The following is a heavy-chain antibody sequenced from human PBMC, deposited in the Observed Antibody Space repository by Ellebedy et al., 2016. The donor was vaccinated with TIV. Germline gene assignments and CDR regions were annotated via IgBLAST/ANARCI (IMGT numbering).Heavy chain of an antibody. V-gene: IGHV3-7*01. CDR1: GFTFTTYW. D-gene: IGHD4-17*01. CDR3: ARAIYGASYL. Sequence: GGSLRLSCAVSGFTFTTYWMSWVRQAPGKGLEWVANIKQDGIERYYVDSVKGRFTISRDNAKDSLYLQMNSLGAEDTAVYYCARAIYGASYLWGRGTLVTVSS. CDR2: IKQDGIER. J-gene: IGHJ2*01.